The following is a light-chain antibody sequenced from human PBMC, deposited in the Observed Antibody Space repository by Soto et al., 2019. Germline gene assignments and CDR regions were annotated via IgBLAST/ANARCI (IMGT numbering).Light chain of an antibody. CDR3: QRSNRSYT. J-gene: IGKJ4*01. CDR1: QTISSW. Sequence: DIQMTQSPSTLSGSVGDRVTITCRASQTISSWLAWYQQKPGKAPKLLIYGASSVQSGVPSRFSGSGSETEFTLTISSLQHDDSVTYCHQRSNRSYTFGGGTKVDI. V-gene: IGKV1-5*01. CDR2: GAS.